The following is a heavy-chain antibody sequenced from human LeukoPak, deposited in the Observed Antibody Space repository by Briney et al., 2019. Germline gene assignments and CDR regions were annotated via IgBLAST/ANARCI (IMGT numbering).Heavy chain of an antibody. Sequence: SETLSLTCAVYGGSFSGYYWSWIRQPPGKGLEWIGEINHSGNTNYNPSLKSRVTISVDTSKNQFSLKLSSVTAADTAVYYCARDHRIAARLYDPWGQGTLVTVSS. CDR1: GGSFSGYY. J-gene: IGHJ5*02. CDR2: INHSGNT. D-gene: IGHD6-6*01. CDR3: ARDHRIAARLYDP. V-gene: IGHV4-34*01.